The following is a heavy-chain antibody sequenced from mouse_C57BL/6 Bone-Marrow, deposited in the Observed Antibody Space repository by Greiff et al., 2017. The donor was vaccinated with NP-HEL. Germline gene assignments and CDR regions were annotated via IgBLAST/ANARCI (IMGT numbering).Heavy chain of an antibody. Sequence: VKLVESGPGLVAPSQSLSITCTVSGFSLTSYGVDWVRQSPGKGLEWLGVIWGVGSTNYNSALKSRLSISKDNSKSQVFLKMNSLQTDDTAMYYCARSTMVTTGYYYAMDYWGQGTSVTVSS. V-gene: IGHV2-6*01. CDR1: GFSLTSYG. D-gene: IGHD2-2*01. CDR2: IWGVGST. CDR3: ARSTMVTTGYYYAMDY. J-gene: IGHJ4*01.